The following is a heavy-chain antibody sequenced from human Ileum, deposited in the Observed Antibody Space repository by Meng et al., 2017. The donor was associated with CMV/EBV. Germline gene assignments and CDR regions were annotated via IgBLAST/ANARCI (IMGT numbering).Heavy chain of an antibody. CDR1: GGTFSSYA. Sequence: SVKVSCKASGGTFSSYAISWVRQAPGQGLEWMGGIIPILGIANYAQKFQGRVTITADTLTSTASMELNTLGSDDTAVYYCADWAAAGTWGQETLVTVSS. CDR2: IIPILGIA. D-gene: IGHD6-13*01. CDR3: ADWAAAGT. J-gene: IGHJ4*02. V-gene: IGHV1-69*10.